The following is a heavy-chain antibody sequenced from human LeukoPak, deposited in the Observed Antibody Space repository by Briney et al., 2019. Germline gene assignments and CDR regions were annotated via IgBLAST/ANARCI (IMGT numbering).Heavy chain of an antibody. Sequence: ASVKVSCKASGYTFTSYGISWVRQAPGQGLEWMGWISAYNGNTNYAQKLHGRVTMTTDTSTSTAYMELRSLRSDDTAVYYCARDREDIVVVTAIRYYDSSGYPLGSAFDIWGQGTMVTVSS. CDR1: GYTFTSYG. CDR3: ARDREDIVVVTAIRYYDSSGYPLGSAFDI. J-gene: IGHJ3*02. D-gene: IGHD2-21*02. CDR2: ISAYNGNT. V-gene: IGHV1-18*01.